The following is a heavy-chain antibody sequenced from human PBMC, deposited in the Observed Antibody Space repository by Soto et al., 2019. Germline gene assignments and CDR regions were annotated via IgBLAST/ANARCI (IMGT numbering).Heavy chain of an antibody. CDR2: ISYDGSNK. CDR1: GFTFSSYG. V-gene: IGHV3-30*18. CDR3: AKDQDLFDSSGYPH. Sequence: GGSLRLSCAASGFTFSSYGMHWVRQAPGKGLEWVAVISYDGSNKYYADSVKGRFTISRDNSKNTLYLQMNSLRAEDTAVYYCAKDQDLFDSSGYPHWGQGTLVTVSS. J-gene: IGHJ4*02. D-gene: IGHD3-22*01.